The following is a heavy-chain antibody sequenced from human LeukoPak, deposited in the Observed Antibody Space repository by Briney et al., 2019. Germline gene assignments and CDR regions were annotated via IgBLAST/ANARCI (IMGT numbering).Heavy chain of an antibody. CDR3: ARAGSIAAVNWYFDL. CDR2: MYHSGST. V-gene: IGHV4-38-2*02. Sequence: SETLSLTCTVSNYSISTDYYWGWIRQPPGKGLEWIGTMYHSGSTYYNPSLKSRVTISVDTSKNQFSLKLSSVTAADTAVYYCARAGSIAAVNWYFDLWGRGTLVTVSS. J-gene: IGHJ2*01. D-gene: IGHD6-13*01. CDR1: NYSISTDYY.